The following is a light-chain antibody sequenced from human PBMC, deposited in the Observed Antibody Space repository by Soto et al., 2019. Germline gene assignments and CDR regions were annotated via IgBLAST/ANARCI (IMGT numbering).Light chain of an antibody. V-gene: IGKV3-15*01. CDR1: QSVSSN. CDR3: QQYHNWPPWT. J-gene: IGKJ1*01. CDR2: GAS. Sequence: EIVMTQSPATVSLSPGDRATLSCRASQSVSSNVAWYQQKRGQAPRLLIYGASARATAIPARFSGSGPGTEFTLTITSLQSEDVAVYYCQQYHNWPPWTFGPGTKVDI.